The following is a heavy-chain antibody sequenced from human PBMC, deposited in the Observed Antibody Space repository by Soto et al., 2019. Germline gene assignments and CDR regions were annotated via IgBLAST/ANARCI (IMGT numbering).Heavy chain of an antibody. CDR1: GGSISSGDYY. D-gene: IGHD3-3*01. CDR3: ARGRFLEWLLPLY. J-gene: IGHJ4*02. V-gene: IGHV4-30-4*01. CDR2: IYYSGST. Sequence: SETLSLTCTVSGGSISSGDYYWSWIRQPPGKGLEWIGYIYYSGSTYYNPSLKSRVTISVDTSKSQFSLKLSSVTAADTAVYYCARGRFLEWLLPLYWGQGTLVTVSS.